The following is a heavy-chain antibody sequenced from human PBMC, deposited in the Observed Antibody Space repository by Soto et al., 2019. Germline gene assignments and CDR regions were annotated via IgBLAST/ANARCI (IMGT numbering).Heavy chain of an antibody. Sequence: EVQLVESGGGLVQPGGSLRLSCTSSGFTLSGYWMSWVRQAPGQGLGWVASIKQDGSEKHYVDPVKGRFTISRDNAKNSLYLEMNSLRAEDTAVYYCARVWNDGRIDYWGQGTLVTVSS. V-gene: IGHV3-7*01. CDR3: ARVWNDGRIDY. CDR1: GFTLSGYW. D-gene: IGHD1-1*01. J-gene: IGHJ4*02. CDR2: IKQDGSEK.